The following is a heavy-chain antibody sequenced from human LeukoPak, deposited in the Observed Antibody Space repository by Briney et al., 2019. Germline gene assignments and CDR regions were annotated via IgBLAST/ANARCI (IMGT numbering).Heavy chain of an antibody. CDR2: INHSGST. Sequence: SETLSLTCAVYGGSFSGYYWSWIRQPPGKGLEWIGEINHSGSTNYNPSLKSRVTISVDTSKNQFSLKLSSVTAADTAVYYCARGQDYGANEGGFDPWGQETLVTVSS. CDR1: GGSFSGYY. V-gene: IGHV4-34*01. J-gene: IGHJ5*02. D-gene: IGHD4-17*01. CDR3: ARGQDYGANEGGFDP.